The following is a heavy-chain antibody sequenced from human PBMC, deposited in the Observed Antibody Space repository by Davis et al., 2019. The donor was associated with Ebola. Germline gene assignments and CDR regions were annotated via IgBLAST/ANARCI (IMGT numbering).Heavy chain of an antibody. CDR1: GGSISSYY. D-gene: IGHD6-19*01. CDR2: IYHSGST. V-gene: IGHV4-59*12. CDR3: ARGGAVAGP. Sequence: SETLSLTCTVSGGSISSYYWSWIRQPPGKGLEWIGEIYHSGSTNYNPSLKSRVTISVDKSKNQFSLKLSSVTAADTAVYYCARGGAVAGPWGQGTLVTVSS. J-gene: IGHJ5*02.